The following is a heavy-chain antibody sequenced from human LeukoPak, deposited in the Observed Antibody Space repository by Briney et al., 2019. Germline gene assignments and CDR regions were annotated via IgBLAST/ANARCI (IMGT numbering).Heavy chain of an antibody. Sequence: ASVKVSCKASGYTFTGYYMHWVRQAPGQGLEWMGWINPNSGGTNYAQKFQGRVTMTRDTSISTAYMELSRLRSDDTAVYYCARGRAARGSWFDPWGQGTLVTVSS. CDR3: ARGRAARGSWFDP. D-gene: IGHD6-6*01. CDR2: INPNSGGT. J-gene: IGHJ5*02. CDR1: GYTFTGYY. V-gene: IGHV1-2*02.